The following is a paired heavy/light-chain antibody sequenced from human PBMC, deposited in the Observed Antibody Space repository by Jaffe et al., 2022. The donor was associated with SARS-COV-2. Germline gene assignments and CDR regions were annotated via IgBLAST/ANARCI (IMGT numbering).Heavy chain of an antibody. J-gene: IGHJ6*02. D-gene: IGHD2-2*01. CDR1: GFTFSSYW. CDR2: ISSDGVST. CDR3: ARDWSPHQLALSTDV. V-gene: IGHV3-74*01. Sequence: EVQLVQSGGGLVQPGGSLRLSCAASGFTFSSYWMHWARQAPGKGLVWVSRISSDGVSTTYADSVKGRFTISRDNAKNTLYLQMNSLRAEDTAMYYCARDWSPHQLALSTDVWGQGTTVTVSS.
Light chain of an antibody. V-gene: IGLV1-51*01. J-gene: IGLJ2*01. CDR3: GTWDSSLSAGI. CDR2: GDD. CDR1: SSNIGNNY. Sequence: QSVLTQPPSVSAAPGQKVTISCSGSSSNIGNNYVSWYQQFPGTVPKLLIYGDDKRPSGISDRFSGSKSGTSATLGITGLQTGDEADYYCGTWDSSLSAGIFGGGTKLTVL.